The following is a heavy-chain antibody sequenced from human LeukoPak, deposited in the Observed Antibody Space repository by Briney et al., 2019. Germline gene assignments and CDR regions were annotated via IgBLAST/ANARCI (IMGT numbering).Heavy chain of an antibody. CDR2: IHYTGGT. D-gene: IGHD3-10*01. V-gene: IGHV4-39*07. Sequence: SETLSLTCSVSGGSISSYSYYWGWIRQPPGKGLEWIGSIHYTGGTYRNPSLKSRITISADTAKNQLSLKLNSVTAADTAVYYCARDRGARDTFDIWGQGTKVTVSS. CDR1: GGSISSYSYY. J-gene: IGHJ3*02. CDR3: ARDRGARDTFDI.